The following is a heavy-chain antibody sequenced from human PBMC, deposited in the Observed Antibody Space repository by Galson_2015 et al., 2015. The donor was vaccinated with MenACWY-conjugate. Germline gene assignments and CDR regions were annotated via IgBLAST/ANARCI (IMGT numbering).Heavy chain of an antibody. J-gene: IGHJ2*01. Sequence: AISGDSVSSNSAAWTWIRQSPSRGLEWLGRTYYRSRWHNDYAVSVKSRITINPDTSRNQLSLQLSSVTPEDTAVHYCARGVTRTSGTINWYFDFWGRGTLVTVSS. CDR2: TYYRSRWHN. V-gene: IGHV6-1*01. D-gene: IGHD6-13*01. CDR1: GDSVSSNSAA. CDR3: ARGVTRTSGTINWYFDF.